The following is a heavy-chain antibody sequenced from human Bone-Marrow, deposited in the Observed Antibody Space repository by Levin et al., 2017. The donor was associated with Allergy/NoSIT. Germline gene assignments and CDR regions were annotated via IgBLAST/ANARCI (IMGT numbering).Heavy chain of an antibody. Sequence: QSGGSLRLSCAASGFTFSSYEMNWVRQAPGKGLEWVSYISSSGSTIYYADSVKGRFTISRDNAKNSLYLQMNSLRAEDTAVYYCARGSTVVAANFFDYWGQGTLVTVSS. D-gene: IGHD2-15*01. CDR1: GFTFSSYE. V-gene: IGHV3-48*03. J-gene: IGHJ4*02. CDR3: ARGSTVVAANFFDY. CDR2: ISSSGSTI.